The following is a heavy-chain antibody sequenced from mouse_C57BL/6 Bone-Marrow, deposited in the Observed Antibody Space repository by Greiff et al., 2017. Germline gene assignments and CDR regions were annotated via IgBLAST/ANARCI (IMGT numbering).Heavy chain of an antibody. Sequence: EVQLVESGGGLVQPKGSLKLSCAASGFTFNTYAMHWVRQAPGKGLEWVARIRSKSSNYATYYADSVKDRFTISRDDSQSMLYLQMNNLKTEDTAMYYCVKDPYYYGSSYGYFDVWGTGTTVTVSS. V-gene: IGHV10-3*01. J-gene: IGHJ1*03. D-gene: IGHD1-1*01. CDR3: VKDPYYYGSSYGYFDV. CDR2: IRSKSSNYAT. CDR1: GFTFNTYA.